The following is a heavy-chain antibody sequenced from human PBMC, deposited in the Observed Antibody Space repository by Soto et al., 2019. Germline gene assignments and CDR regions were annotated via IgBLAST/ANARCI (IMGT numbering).Heavy chain of an antibody. Sequence: PSETLSLTCTVSGGSISGYYWSWIRQSPEKGLEYIGYISYSGSTNYNPSLKSRVTISVDTSKNRFSLKLSSVTAADTAVYYCASLVAGYSYGHFDYWGQGTLVTVSS. D-gene: IGHD5-18*01. CDR3: ASLVAGYSYGHFDY. J-gene: IGHJ4*02. V-gene: IGHV4-59*01. CDR2: ISYSGST. CDR1: GGSISGYY.